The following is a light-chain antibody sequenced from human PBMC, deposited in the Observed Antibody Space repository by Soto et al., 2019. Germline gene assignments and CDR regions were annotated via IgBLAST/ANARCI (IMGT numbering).Light chain of an antibody. Sequence: DLQITHSPSSLSASVGDRVTSTCRASQSISNYLNWYQQRPGKAPKLLIYAASSLQSGVPSRFSGSGSGTAFTLTISSLQPEDFVTYYCQKTYSTPINFGQGTRLEIK. CDR2: AAS. V-gene: IGKV1-39*01. J-gene: IGKJ5*01. CDR1: QSISNY. CDR3: QKTYSTPIN.